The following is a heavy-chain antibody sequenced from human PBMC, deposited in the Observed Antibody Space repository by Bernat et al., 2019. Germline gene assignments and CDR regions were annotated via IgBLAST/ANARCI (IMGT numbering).Heavy chain of an antibody. V-gene: IGHV3-11*05. CDR2: ISSSSSYK. CDR3: ARGTSTSAPYMDV. CDR1: GFTFSDYY. J-gene: IGHJ6*03. Sequence: QVQLVESGGGLVKPGGSLRLSCAAPGFTFSDYYMSWIRQAPGKGLDWVSYISSSSSYKSYADSVKGRVTISRDNAKNSLYLQMNSLRAEDTAVYYCARGTSTSAPYMDVWGKGTTVTVSS.